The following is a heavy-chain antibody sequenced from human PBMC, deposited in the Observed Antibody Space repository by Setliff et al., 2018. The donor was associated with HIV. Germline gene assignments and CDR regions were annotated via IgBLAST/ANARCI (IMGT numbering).Heavy chain of an antibody. CDR1: GGSISSGSYY. Sequence: SETLSLTCTVSGGSISSGSYYWSWIRQPAGKGLEWIGRIYTSGSTNYNPSLKSRVTISVDTSKNQFSLNLSSVTAADTAVYYCARHEITMVRGVTIKAGYSFDYWGQGTLVTVSS. CDR3: ARHEITMVRGVTIKAGYSFDY. J-gene: IGHJ4*02. V-gene: IGHV4-61*02. CDR2: IYTSGST. D-gene: IGHD3-10*01.